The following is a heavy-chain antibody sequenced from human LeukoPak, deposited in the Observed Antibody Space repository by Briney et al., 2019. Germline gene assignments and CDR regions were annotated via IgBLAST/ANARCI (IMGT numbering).Heavy chain of an antibody. D-gene: IGHD2-8*01. CDR3: ARAYCTNGVCYVGLPTYNWFDP. CDR2: ISAYNGNT. V-gene: IGHV1-18*01. J-gene: IGHJ5*02. CDR1: GYTFTSYG. Sequence: ASVKVSCKASGYTFTSYGISWVRQAPGQGLEWMGWISAYNGNTNYAQKLQGRVTMTTDTSTSTAYMELRSLRSDDTAVYYCARAYCTNGVCYVGLPTYNWFDPWGQGTLVTVSS.